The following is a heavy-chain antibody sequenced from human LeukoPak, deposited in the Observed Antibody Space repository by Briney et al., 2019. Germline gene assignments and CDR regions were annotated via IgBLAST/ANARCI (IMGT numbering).Heavy chain of an antibody. CDR1: GFTFSIYA. V-gene: IGHV3-23*01. CDR2: VSSSGGST. CDR3: VRNKGVAVAAEYFQH. D-gene: IGHD6-19*01. J-gene: IGHJ1*01. Sequence: VGSLRLSCAASGFTFSIYAMNWVRQAPRKGLEWVSGVSSSGGSTYYADSVKGRYTISRDNSKNTLYLQMNSLRAEDTAVYYCVRNKGVAVAAEYFQHWGQGTLVTVSS.